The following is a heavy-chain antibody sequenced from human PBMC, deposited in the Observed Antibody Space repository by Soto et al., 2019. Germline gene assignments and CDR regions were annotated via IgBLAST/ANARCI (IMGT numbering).Heavy chain of an antibody. CDR2: FHYSGST. J-gene: IGHJ4*02. D-gene: IGHD3-16*01. CDR1: GGSISSRDSY. CDR3: ARGFGRSHFDY. Sequence: QVQVQESGPGLVRPSETLSLTCTVSGGSISSRDSYWGWIRQPPGKGLEWIGSFHYSGSTYYNPSLKSRVTISVDTSKNQLSLRVTSVTAADTAVYYCARGFGRSHFDYWVQGTLVTFSS. V-gene: IGHV4-39*01.